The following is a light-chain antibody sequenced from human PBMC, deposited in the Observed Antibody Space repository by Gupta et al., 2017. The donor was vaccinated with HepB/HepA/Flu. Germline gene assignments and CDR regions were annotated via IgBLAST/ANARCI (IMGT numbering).Light chain of an antibody. CDR2: GNS. CDR3: QSYDSSLSVV. J-gene: IGLJ2*01. Sequence: QSVLTQPPSVSGAPGQRVTISCTGSSSNIGEGYDVHWYQQPPGTATKLLIYGNSKRPSGVPDRFAGSKSGTAASLAIAGLQAEDEADYYCQSYDSSLSVVFGGGTKLTVL. CDR1: SSNIGEGYD. V-gene: IGLV1-40*01.